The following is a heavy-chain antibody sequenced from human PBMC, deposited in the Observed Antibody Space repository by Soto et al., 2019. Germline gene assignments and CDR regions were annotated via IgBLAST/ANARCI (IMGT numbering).Heavy chain of an antibody. CDR2: IYYSGST. CDR1: GGSISSGGYY. D-gene: IGHD5-12*01. CDR3: AREGYSGYDTPFDY. Sequence: QVQLQESGPGLVKPSQTLSLTCTVSGGSISSGGYYWSWIRQHPGKGLEWIGYIYYSGSTYYNPSLKSGVTISVDTSKNQFSLKLSSVTAADTAVYYCAREGYSGYDTPFDYWGQGTLVTVSS. V-gene: IGHV4-31*03. J-gene: IGHJ4*02.